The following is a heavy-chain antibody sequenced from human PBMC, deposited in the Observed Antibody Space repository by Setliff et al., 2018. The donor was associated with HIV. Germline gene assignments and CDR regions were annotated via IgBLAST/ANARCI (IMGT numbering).Heavy chain of an antibody. D-gene: IGHD6-13*01. V-gene: IGHV1-46*01. CDR2: INPSGGST. J-gene: IGHJ6*02. CDR1: GYTFTTYS. Sequence: ASVKVSCKASGYTFTTYSMHWVRQAPGQGLEWMGIINPSGGSTTYAQKFQGRVTMTRDTSTSTVYMELRSLRSDDTAVYYCARGYSAAGTLYYYGMDVWGQGTTVTVSS. CDR3: ARGYSAAGTLYYYGMDV.